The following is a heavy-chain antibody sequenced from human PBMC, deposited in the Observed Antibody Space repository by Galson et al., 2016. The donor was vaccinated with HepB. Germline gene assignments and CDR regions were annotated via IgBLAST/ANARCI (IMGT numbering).Heavy chain of an antibody. Sequence: SVKVSCKASGYTFTGYYMHWVRQAPGQGLQWMGWINPNSGGTNYAQKFQGRVTMTRDTSISTASMELSRLSSDDTAVYYCARGSTLRRYSTTYYYYGMDVWGKGTTVTVSS. J-gene: IGHJ6*04. D-gene: IGHD6-13*01. V-gene: IGHV1-2*02. CDR3: ARGSTLRRYSTTYYYYGMDV. CDR1: GYTFTGYY. CDR2: INPNSGGT.